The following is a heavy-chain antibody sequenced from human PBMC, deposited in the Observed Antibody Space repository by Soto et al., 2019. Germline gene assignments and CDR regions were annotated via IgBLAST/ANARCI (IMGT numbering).Heavy chain of an antibody. CDR2: ISAYNGNT. CDR3: ARDSPRGGYNWNYAGYYGMDV. D-gene: IGHD1-7*01. CDR1: GYTFTSYG. V-gene: IGHV1-18*01. Sequence: QVQLVQSGAEVKKPGASVKVSCKASGYTFTSYGISWVRQAPGQRLEWMGWISAYNGNTNYAQKLQGRVTMTTDTSTSTAYMELRSLRSDDTAVYYCARDSPRGGYNWNYAGYYGMDVWGQGTTVTVSS. J-gene: IGHJ6*02.